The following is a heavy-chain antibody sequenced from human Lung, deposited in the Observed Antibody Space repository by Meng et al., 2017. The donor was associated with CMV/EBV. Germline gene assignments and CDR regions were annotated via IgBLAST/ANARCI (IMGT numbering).Heavy chain of an antibody. CDR3: VRTLSGGENF. V-gene: IGHV3-7*03. D-gene: IGHD1-26*01. J-gene: IGHJ4*02. CDR2: INPDGSEK. CDR1: GFTTNSHW. Sequence: SCAASGFTTNSHWMNWVRQAPGKGLEWVANINPDGSEKCYVDSVKGRFTISRDSAKNSVFLQMNSLRDDDTAVYYCVRTLSGGENFWGQGTLVTVSS.